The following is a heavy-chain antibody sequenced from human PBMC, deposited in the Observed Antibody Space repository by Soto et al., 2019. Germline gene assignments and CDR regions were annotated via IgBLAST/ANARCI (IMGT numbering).Heavy chain of an antibody. CDR2: IKSKTHGETT. D-gene: IGHD3-10*01. CDR3: TTGEGNYFDS. CDR1: GFTFSDAW. J-gene: IGHJ4*02. V-gene: IGHV3-15*07. Sequence: EVQLVESGGDLVKPGGSLRLSCAASGFTFSDAWMHWVCQAPGKGLEWVGRIKSKTHGETTDYAAPVKGRFTISRDDSKNTVYLQMNSLKTEDTGVYYCTTGEGNYFDSWGPGTLVTASS.